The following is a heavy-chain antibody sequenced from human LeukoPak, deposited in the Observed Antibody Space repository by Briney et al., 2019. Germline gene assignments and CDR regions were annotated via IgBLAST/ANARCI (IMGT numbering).Heavy chain of an antibody. V-gene: IGHV3-23*01. CDR1: RIALSSYA. Sequence: GGSLRLSCVAPRIALSSYAMSWVRQAPGKGLEWVSTITYSGVNEYYTDSVKGRFTISRDNSKDTLYLQMNGLRAEDTAVYYCARVACSSTSCYTVAAFDIWGQGTMVTVSS. CDR2: ITYSGVNE. CDR3: ARVACSSTSCYTVAAFDI. D-gene: IGHD2-2*02. J-gene: IGHJ3*02.